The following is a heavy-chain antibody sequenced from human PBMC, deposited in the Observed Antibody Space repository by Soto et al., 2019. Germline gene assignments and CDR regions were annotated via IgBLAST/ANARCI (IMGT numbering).Heavy chain of an antibody. CDR2: IDQSGST. V-gene: IGHV4-34*01. CDR3: ARDPRYTGSWYPPGRMDV. CDR1: GGSFNRYY. Sequence: PSETLSLTCAVSGGSFNRYYWSWIRQPPGKGLEWIGEIDQSGSTTYNPSLKGRVTISVDTSKKQFSLHVNSVTAADTAVYFCARDPRYTGSWYPPGRMDVWGQGTTVTVSS. J-gene: IGHJ6*02. D-gene: IGHD2-15*01.